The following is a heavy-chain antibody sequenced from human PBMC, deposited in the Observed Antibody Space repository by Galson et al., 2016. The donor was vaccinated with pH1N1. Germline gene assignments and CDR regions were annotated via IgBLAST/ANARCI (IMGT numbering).Heavy chain of an antibody. CDR2: IWYDGSKK. CDR3: ARDLCNGFSYFFVMDV. Sequence: SLRLSCAASGLTFSSHGMHWVRQAPGKGLEWVALIWYDGSKKDYADSVKGRFTISRDNSKNTLYLQMNSLRAEDTAVYYCARDLCNGFSYFFVMDVWGQGTTVTASS. V-gene: IGHV3-33*01. D-gene: IGHD2/OR15-2a*01. J-gene: IGHJ6*02. CDR1: GLTFSSHG.